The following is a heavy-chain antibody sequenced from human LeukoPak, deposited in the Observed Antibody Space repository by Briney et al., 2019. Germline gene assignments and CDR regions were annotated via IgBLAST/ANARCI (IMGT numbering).Heavy chain of an antibody. V-gene: IGHV4-34*01. J-gene: IGHJ4*02. CDR1: GGSFSGYY. D-gene: IGHD5-12*01. CDR2: INHSGST. Sequence: SETLSLTCAVYGGSFSGYYWSWIRQPPGKGLERIGEINHSGSTNYNPSLKSRVTISVDTSKNQFSLKLSSVTAADTAVYYCARLPRGCSGFLDYWGQGTLVTVSS. CDR3: ARLPRGCSGFLDY.